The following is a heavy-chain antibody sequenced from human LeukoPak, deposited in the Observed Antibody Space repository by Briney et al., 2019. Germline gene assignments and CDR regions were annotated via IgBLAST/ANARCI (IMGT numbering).Heavy chain of an antibody. CDR3: AKDDNYCSGGSCYSLLVY. Sequence: AGGSLRLSCAASGFTSDDYAMHWVPQVPGRGREWVSLISGDGDRTYYADSVKGRFTISRDNSKNSLYLQMNSLRTEDTALYYCAKDDNYCSGGSCYSLLVYWGQGTLVTVSS. CDR1: GFTSDDYA. CDR2: ISGDGDRT. D-gene: IGHD2-15*01. V-gene: IGHV3-43*02. J-gene: IGHJ4*02.